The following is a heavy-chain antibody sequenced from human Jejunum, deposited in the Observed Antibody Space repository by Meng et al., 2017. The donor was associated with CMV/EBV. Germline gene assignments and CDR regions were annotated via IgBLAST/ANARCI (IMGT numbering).Heavy chain of an antibody. V-gene: IGHV4-4*07. CDR3: ARGESRGYYYFDY. CDR2: ISPSGNI. D-gene: IGHD3-22*01. Sequence: QVHLQESGPGLVRPSETLSLTWTVSGDSISNSFWSWIRQPAGKTLEWIGRISPSGNINYIPSLKGRVTMSLETSNNQIFLNLTSVTAADTALYYCARGESRGYYYFDYWGQGILVTVSS. CDR1: GDSISNSF. J-gene: IGHJ4*02.